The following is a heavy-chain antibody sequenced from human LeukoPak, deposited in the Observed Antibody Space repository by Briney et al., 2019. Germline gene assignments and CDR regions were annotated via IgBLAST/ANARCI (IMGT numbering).Heavy chain of an antibody. CDR3: ARRSSGWYGYYYYMDV. CDR2: IYDSGST. Sequence: SETLSLTCAVYGGSFSGYYWGWIRQPPGKGLEWIGSIYDSGSTYYNPSLKSRVTISVDTSKNQFSLKLSSLTAADTAVFYCARRSSGWYGYYYYMDVWGKGTTVTVSS. J-gene: IGHJ6*03. CDR1: GGSFSGYY. D-gene: IGHD6-19*01. V-gene: IGHV4-34*01.